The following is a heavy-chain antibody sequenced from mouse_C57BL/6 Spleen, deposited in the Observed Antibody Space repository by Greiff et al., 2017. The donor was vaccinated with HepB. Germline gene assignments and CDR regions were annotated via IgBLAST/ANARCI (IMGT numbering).Heavy chain of an antibody. V-gene: IGHV1-82*01. D-gene: IGHD2-5*01. CDR2: IYPGDGDT. Sequence: QVQLKESGPELVKPGASVKISCKASGYAFSSSWMNWVKQRPGKGLEWIGRIYPGDGDTNYNGKFKGKATLTADKSSSTAYMQLSSLTSEDSAVYFCARRNQDNSNYGAMDYWGQGTSVTVSS. CDR1: GYAFSSSW. J-gene: IGHJ4*01. CDR3: ARRNQDNSNYGAMDY.